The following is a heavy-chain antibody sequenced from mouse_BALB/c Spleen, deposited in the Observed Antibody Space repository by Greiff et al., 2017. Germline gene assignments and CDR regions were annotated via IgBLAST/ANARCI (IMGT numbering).Heavy chain of an antibody. Sequence: VQLQQSGAELAKPGASVKMSCKASGYTFTSYWMHWVKQRPEQGLEWIGRIDPANGNTKYDPKFQGKATITADTSSNTAYLQLSSLTSEDTAVYYCARGYGNYAMDYWGQGTSVTVSS. J-gene: IGHJ4*01. CDR2: IDPANGNT. V-gene: IGHV14-3*02. CDR3: ARGYGNYAMDY. CDR1: GYTFTSYW. D-gene: IGHD2-10*02.